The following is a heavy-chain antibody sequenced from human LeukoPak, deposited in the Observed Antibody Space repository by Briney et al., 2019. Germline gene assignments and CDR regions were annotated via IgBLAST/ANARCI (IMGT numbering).Heavy chain of an antibody. D-gene: IGHD4-17*01. CDR1: GFTFSSYE. CDR3: LRLFYGDFDDY. Sequence: GGSLRLSCAASGFTFSSYEMNWVRQAPGKGLEWVSYISSSGSTIYYADSVKGRFTISRDNAKNSLYLQMNSLRAEDTAVYYCLRLFYGDFDDYWGQGTLVTVSS. V-gene: IGHV3-48*03. CDR2: ISSSGSTI. J-gene: IGHJ4*02.